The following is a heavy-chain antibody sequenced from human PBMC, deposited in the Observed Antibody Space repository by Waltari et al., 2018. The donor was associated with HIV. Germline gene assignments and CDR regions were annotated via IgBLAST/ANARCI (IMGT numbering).Heavy chain of an antibody. CDR1: GFPFSGYW. CDR2: IKQDGSEK. V-gene: IGHV3-7*04. D-gene: IGHD3-10*01. CDR3: ARGGFYGSGSKVN. Sequence: EVQLVESGGGLVQPGGSLRLSCAASGFPFSGYWMSWVRQAPGKGLEWVANIKQDGSEKYYVDSVNGRFTISRDNAENSLYLQMNSLRAEDTDVYYCARGGFYGSGSKVNWGQGTLVTVSS. J-gene: IGHJ4*02.